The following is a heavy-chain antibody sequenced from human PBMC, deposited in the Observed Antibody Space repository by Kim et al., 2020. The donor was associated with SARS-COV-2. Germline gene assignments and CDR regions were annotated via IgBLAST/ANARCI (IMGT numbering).Heavy chain of an antibody. CDR3: ARAPYYDFWSGYPPTDWYFDL. CDR2: ISYDGSNK. D-gene: IGHD3-3*01. J-gene: IGHJ2*01. Sequence: GGSLRLSCAASGFTFSSYAMHWVRQAPGKGLEWVAVISYDGSNKYYADSVKGRFTISRDNSKNTLYLQMNSLRAEDTAVYYCARAPYYDFWSGYPPTDWYFDLWGRGTLVTVSS. V-gene: IGHV3-30-3*01. CDR1: GFTFSSYA.